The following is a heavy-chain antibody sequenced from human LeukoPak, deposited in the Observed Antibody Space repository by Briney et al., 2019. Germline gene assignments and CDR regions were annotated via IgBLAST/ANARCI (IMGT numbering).Heavy chain of an antibody. J-gene: IGHJ6*03. CDR2: IFHSGYT. D-gene: IGHD3-10*01. Sequence: PSETLSLTCTVSGYPISSGYFWGWIRQPPGKGLEYIGSIFHSGYTFYDPSLKSRLTLSVDTSKNQFSLRLSSVTAADTAVYYCARGAWFGDLSYYYYMDVWGKGTTVTISS. V-gene: IGHV4-38-2*02. CDR3: ARGAWFGDLSYYYYMDV. CDR1: GYPISSGYF.